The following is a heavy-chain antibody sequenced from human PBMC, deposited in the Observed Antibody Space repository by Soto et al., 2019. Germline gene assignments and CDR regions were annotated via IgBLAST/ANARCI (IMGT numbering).Heavy chain of an antibody. CDR3: ARALLYGDYSTFDP. V-gene: IGHV1-24*01. CDR2: FDPEDGET. CDR1: GFTLTELP. Sequence: GASVKVSWKVSGFTLTELPMHWGRQAPGKGVEWMGGFDPEDGETIYAQKFQGRGTMTKDTSTSTAYMELRSLRSDDTAVYYCARALLYGDYSTFDPWGQGTLVTVSS. D-gene: IGHD4-17*01. J-gene: IGHJ5*02.